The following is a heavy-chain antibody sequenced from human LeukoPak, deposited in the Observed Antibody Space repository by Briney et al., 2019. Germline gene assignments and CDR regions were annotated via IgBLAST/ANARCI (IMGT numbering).Heavy chain of an antibody. Sequence: ASVKVSCKASGYTFTSYGISWVRQAPGQGLEWVGWISTYNANTNYAQKLQGRLTLTTDTSTSTAYMELRSLRSDDTAVYYCARDRGYCSGGSCYRYWFDPWGQGTLVTVSS. V-gene: IGHV1-18*01. CDR2: ISTYNANT. CDR3: ARDRGYCSGGSCYRYWFDP. CDR1: GYTFTSYG. J-gene: IGHJ5*02. D-gene: IGHD2-15*01.